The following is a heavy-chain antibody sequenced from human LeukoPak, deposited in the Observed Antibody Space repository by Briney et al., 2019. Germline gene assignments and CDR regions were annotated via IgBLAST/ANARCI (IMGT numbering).Heavy chain of an antibody. Sequence: PGGSLRLSCAASGFILSSYSMSWVRQDPGKGLEWVSVITGSGGNTYYADSVKGRFTISKDHSKNTVYLQMSSLRVDDTAVYYCAKAASSSWPSYYYGMDVWGQGTTVTVSS. V-gene: IGHV3-23*01. CDR3: AKAASSSWPSYYYGMDV. D-gene: IGHD6-13*01. CDR1: GFILSSYS. CDR2: ITGSGGNT. J-gene: IGHJ6*02.